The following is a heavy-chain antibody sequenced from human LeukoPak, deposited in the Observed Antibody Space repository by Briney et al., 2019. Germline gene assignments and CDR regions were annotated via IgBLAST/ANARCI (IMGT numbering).Heavy chain of an antibody. D-gene: IGHD6-6*01. CDR1: GFTFSSYA. V-gene: IGHV3-23*01. Sequence: RGSLRLSCAASGFTFSSYAMSWVRQAPGKGLEWVSAISGSGGSTYYADSVKGRFTISRDNSKKTLYLQMNSLRAEDTAVYYCAKESSSSPYYHSYMDVWGKGTTVTVSS. CDR3: AKESSSSPYYHSYMDV. CDR2: ISGSGGST. J-gene: IGHJ6*03.